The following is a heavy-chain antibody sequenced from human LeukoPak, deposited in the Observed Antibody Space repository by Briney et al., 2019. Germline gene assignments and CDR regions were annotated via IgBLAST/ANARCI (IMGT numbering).Heavy chain of an antibody. CDR3: ARDRAAAMEYYYMDV. CDR2: IRYDGSNK. J-gene: IGHJ6*03. V-gene: IGHV3-33*01. CDR1: GFTFSSYG. D-gene: IGHD2-2*01. Sequence: GGSLRLSCAASGFTFSSYGMHWVRQAPGKGLEWVAVIRYDGSNKNYAGSVKGRFTISRDNSKNTLYLQMNSLRAEDTAVYYCARDRAAAMEYYYMDVWGKGTTVTASS.